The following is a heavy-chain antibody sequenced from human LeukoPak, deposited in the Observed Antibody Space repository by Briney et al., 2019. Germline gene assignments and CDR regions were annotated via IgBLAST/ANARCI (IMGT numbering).Heavy chain of an antibody. J-gene: IGHJ4*02. V-gene: IGHV3-21*01. CDR3: ARDPGGGAAAATDGYFDY. D-gene: IGHD6-13*01. CDR1: GFTFSSYS. Sequence: GGSLRLSCAASGFTFSSYSMNWVRQAPGKGLEWVSSISSSSSYIYYADSVKGRFTISRDNAKNSLYLQMNSLRAEDTAVYYCARDPGGGAAAATDGYFDYWGQGTLVTVSS. CDR2: ISSSSSYI.